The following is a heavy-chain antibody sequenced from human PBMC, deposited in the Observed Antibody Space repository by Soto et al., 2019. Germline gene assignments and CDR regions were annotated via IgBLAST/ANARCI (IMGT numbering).Heavy chain of an antibody. CDR3: AKPPDYNWNDY. CDR1: GFTFSSYW. J-gene: IGHJ4*02. CDR2: INSDGSST. D-gene: IGHD1-20*01. Sequence: GGSLRLSCAASGFTFSSYWMHWVRQAPGKGPVWVSRINSDGSSTYYADSVKGRFTISRDNAKNTLYLQMNNLRAEDAAVYYCAKPPDYNWNDYWGQGTLVTVSS. V-gene: IGHV3-74*01.